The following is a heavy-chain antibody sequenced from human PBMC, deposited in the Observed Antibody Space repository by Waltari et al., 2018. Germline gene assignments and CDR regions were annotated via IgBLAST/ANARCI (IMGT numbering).Heavy chain of an antibody. D-gene: IGHD6-13*01. CDR1: GFTFSSYA. Sequence: EVQLVESGGGLVQPGGSLRLSCAASGFTFSSYAMSWVRQAPGKGREWVSAISGSGGSTYYADSVKGRFTSSRDKSKNTLYLQMNSLRAEDTAVYYCAKDRAGYSSSWYDYWGQGTLVTVSS. J-gene: IGHJ4*02. CDR3: AKDRAGYSSSWYDY. V-gene: IGHV3-23*04. CDR2: ISGSGGST.